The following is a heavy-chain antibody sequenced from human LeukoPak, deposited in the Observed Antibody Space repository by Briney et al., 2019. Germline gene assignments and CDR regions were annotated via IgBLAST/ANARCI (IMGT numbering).Heavy chain of an antibody. V-gene: IGHV4-4*02. Sequence: GSLRLSCAASGFTFTNAWMNWVRQAPGKGLEWIGEIYHSGSTNYNPSLKSRVTISVDKSKNQFSLKLSSVTAADTAVYYCARGLLMVYATDYYYGMDVWGQGTTVTVSS. CDR2: IYHSGST. J-gene: IGHJ6*02. CDR3: ARGLLMVYATDYYYGMDV. CDR1: GFTFTNAW. D-gene: IGHD2-8*01.